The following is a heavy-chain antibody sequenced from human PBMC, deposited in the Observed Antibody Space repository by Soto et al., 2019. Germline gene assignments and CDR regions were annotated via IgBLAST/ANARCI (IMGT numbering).Heavy chain of an antibody. CDR3: ARDQGDYYARDYYYYGMDV. V-gene: IGHV1-18*01. Sequence: GASVKVSCKASGYMFPSYGITWVRQAPGQGLEWMGRISGYSGSTSYAQKFQGRVTMTRDTSTSTVYMELSSLRSEDTAVYYCARDQGDYYARDYYYYGMDVWGQGTTVTVSS. J-gene: IGHJ6*02. CDR1: GYMFPSYG. CDR2: ISGYSGST. D-gene: IGHD3-10*02.